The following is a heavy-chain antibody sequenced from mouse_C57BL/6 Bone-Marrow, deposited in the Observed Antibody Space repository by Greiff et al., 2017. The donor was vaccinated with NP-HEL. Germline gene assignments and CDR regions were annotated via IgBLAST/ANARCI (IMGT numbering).Heavy chain of an antibody. Sequence: EVQLQQSGPELVKPGASVKISCKASGYTFTDYYMNWVKQSHGKSLEWIGDINPNNGGTSYNQKFKGKATLTVDKSSSTAYMELRSLTSEDSAVYYCARVSYGSSKGFAYWGQGTLVTVSA. CDR1: GYTFTDYY. J-gene: IGHJ3*01. D-gene: IGHD1-1*01. V-gene: IGHV1-26*01. CDR2: INPNNGGT. CDR3: ARVSYGSSKGFAY.